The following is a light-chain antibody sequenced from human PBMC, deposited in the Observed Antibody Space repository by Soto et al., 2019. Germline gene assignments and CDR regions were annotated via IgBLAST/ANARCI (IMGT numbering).Light chain of an antibody. CDR3: HQRSNWWT. J-gene: IGKJ1*01. Sequence: EIVVTQSPATLSLSPGERATLSCRASQSVSSYLAWYQQKPGQAPRLLIYDASNRATGIPARFSGSGSGTDFTLTISSLEPEDFAVYYGHQRSNWWTFGQGTKVQLK. V-gene: IGKV3-11*01. CDR1: QSVSSY. CDR2: DAS.